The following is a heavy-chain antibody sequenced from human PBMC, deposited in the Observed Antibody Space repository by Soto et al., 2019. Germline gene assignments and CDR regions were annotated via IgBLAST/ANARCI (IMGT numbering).Heavy chain of an antibody. D-gene: IGHD4-4*01. Sequence: QVQLVESGGGVVQPGRSLRLSCAASGFTFSSYGMHWVRQAPGMGLDWVAVIWYDGSNKYYADSVKGRFTISRDNSKNTLYLQMNSLRAEDTAVYYCARESGALTVTRYNWFDPWGQGTLVTVSS. J-gene: IGHJ5*02. CDR1: GFTFSSYG. V-gene: IGHV3-33*01. CDR3: ARESGALTVTRYNWFDP. CDR2: IWYDGSNK.